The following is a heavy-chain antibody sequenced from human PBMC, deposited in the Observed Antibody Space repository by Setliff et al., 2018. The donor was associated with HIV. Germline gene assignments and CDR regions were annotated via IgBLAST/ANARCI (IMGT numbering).Heavy chain of an antibody. CDR1: GDSVNDRSYF. CDR3: ARGDRMIMEGTDY. J-gene: IGHJ4*02. D-gene: IGHD3-16*01. CDR2: FYHGEST. Sequence: SETLSLTCTVSGDSVNDRSYFWGWIRQPPGKGLEWIGSFYHGESTSYNPSLKSRVTISVDTSKNQFSLKLSSVTAADTAVYYCARGDRMIMEGTDYWGQGILVTVSS. V-gene: IGHV4-39*07.